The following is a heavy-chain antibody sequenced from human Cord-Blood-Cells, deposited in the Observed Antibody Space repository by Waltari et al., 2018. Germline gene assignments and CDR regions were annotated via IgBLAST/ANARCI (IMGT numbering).Heavy chain of an antibody. CDR3: ASSWVAVAPFDY. J-gene: IGHJ4*02. CDR1: GGSISSYY. D-gene: IGHD6-19*01. CDR2: IYYRGST. Sequence: QVQLQESGPGLVKPSETLSLTCTVSGGSISSYYWSWIRQPPGKGLEWIGYIYYRGSTNYNPSLQSRVTISVDTSKNQFSLKLSSVAAADTAVYYCASSWVAVAPFDYWGQGTLVTVSS. V-gene: IGHV4-59*01.